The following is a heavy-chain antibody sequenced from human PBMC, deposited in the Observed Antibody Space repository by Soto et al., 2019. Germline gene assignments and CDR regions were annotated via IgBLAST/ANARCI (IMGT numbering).Heavy chain of an antibody. D-gene: IGHD2-21*02. J-gene: IGHJ3*02. V-gene: IGHV3-30-3*01. CDR1: GFTFSSYA. CDR3: ASEVVVTATFDAFDI. CDR2: ISYDGSNK. Sequence: QVPLVESGGGVVQPGRSLRLSCAASGFTFSSYAMHWVRQAPGKGLEWVAVISYDGSNKYYADSVKGRFTISRDNSKNTLYLQMNSLRAEDTAVYYCASEVVVTATFDAFDIWGQGTMVTVSS.